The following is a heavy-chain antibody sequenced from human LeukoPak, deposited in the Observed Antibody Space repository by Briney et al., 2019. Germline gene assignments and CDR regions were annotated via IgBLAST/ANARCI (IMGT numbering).Heavy chain of an antibody. Sequence: GSLRLSCVPSGFTVTYNYMSWVRQAPGKGLEWVSAISGSGGSTYYADSVKGRFTISRDNSKNTLYLQMNSLRAEDTAVYYCAKGLGGYSYGYSLNWGQGTLVTVSS. CDR1: GFTVTYNY. J-gene: IGHJ4*02. V-gene: IGHV3-23*01. CDR3: AKGLGGYSYGYSLN. CDR2: ISGSGGST. D-gene: IGHD5-18*01.